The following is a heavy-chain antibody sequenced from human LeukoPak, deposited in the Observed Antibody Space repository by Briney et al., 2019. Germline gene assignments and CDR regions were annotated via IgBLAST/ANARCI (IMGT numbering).Heavy chain of an antibody. CDR2: MNPNSGNT. V-gene: IGHV1-8*01. CDR3: ARPTSKYDSSGYYPLDY. Sequence: GASVKVSCKXSGYTFTSNDINWVRQSTGQGLEWMGWMNPNSGNTGYAQKFQGRVTMTRNTAISTAYMELSSLTSEDTAVYYCARPTSKYDSSGYYPLDYWGQGTLVTVSS. J-gene: IGHJ4*02. CDR1: GYTFTSND. D-gene: IGHD3-22*01.